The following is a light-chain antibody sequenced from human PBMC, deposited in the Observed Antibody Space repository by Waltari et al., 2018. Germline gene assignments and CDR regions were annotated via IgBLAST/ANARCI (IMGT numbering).Light chain of an antibody. J-gene: IGLJ2*01. CDR2: RNN. V-gene: IGLV1-47*01. Sequence: QSVLTQPPSASGPPGQRVTISCSGSSSNIGSNFVYWYQQFPGTAPKLLIFRNNQRPSGVPDRSSGSKSGSSASLAISGLRSDDEAHYYCASWDDSLSGGIFGGGTEVTVL. CDR3: ASWDDSLSGGI. CDR1: SSNIGSNF.